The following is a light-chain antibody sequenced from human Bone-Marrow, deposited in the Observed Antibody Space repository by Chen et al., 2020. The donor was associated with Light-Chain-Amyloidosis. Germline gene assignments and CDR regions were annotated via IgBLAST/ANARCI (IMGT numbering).Light chain of an antibody. V-gene: IGKV3-20*01. J-gene: IGKJ4*01. CDR3: QQDGTSPLT. CDR2: GSS. CDR1: QTTSSNY. Sequence: EIVLTQSPGNLSLSPVEGANLSCRASQTTSSNYLTWYQQIFGQAPRLLIYGSSSRATGIPARCTCSGSGTDFTLTINRLEPEDFAMYYCQQDGTSPLTFGGGTKVEIK.